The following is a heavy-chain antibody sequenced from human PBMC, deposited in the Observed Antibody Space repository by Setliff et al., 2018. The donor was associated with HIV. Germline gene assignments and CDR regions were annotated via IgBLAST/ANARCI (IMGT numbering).Heavy chain of an antibody. D-gene: IGHD4-17*01. J-gene: IGHJ6*02. V-gene: IGHV4-34*01. CDR3: ARGCDYGDSRGMDV. CDR1: GGSLSGYY. Sequence: SETLSLTCAVYGGSLSGYYWSWIRRPPGKGLEWIGEINHSGSTNYNPSLKSRVTISLDTSKNQFSLDLSSVTAAYTALYYCARGCDYGDSRGMDVWGQGTTVTVSS. CDR2: INHSGST.